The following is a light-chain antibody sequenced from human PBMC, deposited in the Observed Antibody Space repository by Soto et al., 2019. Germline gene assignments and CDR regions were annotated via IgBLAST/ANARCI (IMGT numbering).Light chain of an antibody. CDR2: DVT. CDR1: SSDVGGYDY. V-gene: IGLV2-14*01. Sequence: QSALTQPASVSGSPGQSITISCTGTSSDVGGYDYVSWYQQHTGKTPKLMIYDVTNRPSGVSSRFSGSKSGNTASLTISGLKAEDEDEYYCDSYTTSSTWVFGGGTKVTVL. CDR3: DSYTTSSTWV. J-gene: IGLJ3*02.